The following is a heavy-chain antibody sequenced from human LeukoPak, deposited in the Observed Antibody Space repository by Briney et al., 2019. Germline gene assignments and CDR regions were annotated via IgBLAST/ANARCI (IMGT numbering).Heavy chain of an antibody. D-gene: IGHD3-16*01. CDR2: IKQGGSEK. CDR1: GFTFSSYW. J-gene: IGHJ3*02. Sequence: GGSLRLSCASSGFTFSSYWMSWVRQAPGKGLEWVANIKQGGSEKYYVDSVKGRFTISRDNAKNSLYLQMNSLRAEDTAVYYCARVGGPILDAFDIWGQGTMVTVSS. CDR3: ARVGGPILDAFDI. V-gene: IGHV3-7*01.